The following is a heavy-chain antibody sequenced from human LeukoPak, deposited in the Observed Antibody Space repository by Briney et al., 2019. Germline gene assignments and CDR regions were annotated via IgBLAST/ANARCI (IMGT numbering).Heavy chain of an antibody. Sequence: ASVKVSCKGSGYTFTSYYMHWVRQAPGQGLEWMGWISAYNGNTNYAQKLQGRVTMTTDTSTSTAYMELRSLRSDDTAVYYCARSFLYGDLPPGYWGQGTLVTVSS. J-gene: IGHJ4*02. CDR3: ARSFLYGDLPPGY. CDR2: ISAYNGNT. V-gene: IGHV1-18*04. CDR1: GYTFTSYY. D-gene: IGHD4-17*01.